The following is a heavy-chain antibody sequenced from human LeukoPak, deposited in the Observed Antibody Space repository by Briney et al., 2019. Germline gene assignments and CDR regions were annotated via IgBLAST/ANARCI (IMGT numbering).Heavy chain of an antibody. CDR2: ISYDGSNK. CDR3: ARDVDTAMVLDY. D-gene: IGHD5-18*01. J-gene: IGHJ4*02. Sequence: GRSLRLSCAASGFTFSSYGMHWVRQAPGKGLEWVAVISYDGSNKYYADSVKGRFTISRDNSKNTPYLQMNSLRAEDTAVYYCARDVDTAMVLDYWGQGTLVTVSS. CDR1: GFTFSSYG. V-gene: IGHV3-30*03.